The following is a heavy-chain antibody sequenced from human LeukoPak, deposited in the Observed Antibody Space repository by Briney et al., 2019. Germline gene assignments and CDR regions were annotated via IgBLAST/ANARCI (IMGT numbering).Heavy chain of an antibody. CDR2: IYTSGST. D-gene: IGHD2-2*01. Sequence: SETLSLTCTVSGGSISSYYWSWIRQPAGKGLEWVGRIYTSGSTNYNPSLKSRVTISVDKSKNQFSLKLSSVTAADTAVYYCARGVPAALNWFDPWGQGTLVTVSS. J-gene: IGHJ5*02. CDR3: ARGVPAALNWFDP. CDR1: GGSISSYY. V-gene: IGHV4-4*07.